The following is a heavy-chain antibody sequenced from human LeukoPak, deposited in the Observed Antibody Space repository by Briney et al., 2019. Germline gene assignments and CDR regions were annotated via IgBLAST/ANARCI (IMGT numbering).Heavy chain of an antibody. CDR2: IYFSGVT. D-gene: IGHD5-18*01. Sequence: SETLSLTCTVSGGSITNYYWSWIRQPPGKGLEWIGYIYFSGVTKYNPYSPSLTSRGTISADTSKNQISLKLNSVTAADTAVYYCARLGLDTAMITPFDYWGQGTPVTVSS. J-gene: IGHJ4*02. CDR1: GGSITNYY. CDR3: ARLGLDTAMITPFDY. V-gene: IGHV4-59*01.